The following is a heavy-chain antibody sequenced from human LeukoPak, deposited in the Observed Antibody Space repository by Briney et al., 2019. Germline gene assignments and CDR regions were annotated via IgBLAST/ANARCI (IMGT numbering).Heavy chain of an antibody. CDR2: ICHSGST. Sequence: SETLSLTCAVSGYSISSGYYWGWIRQPPGKGLEWIGSICHSGSTYYNPSLKSRVTISVDTSKNQFSLKLSSVTAADTAVYYCARDHIVVANYYFYYYGMDVWGKGTTVTVSS. CDR1: GYSISSGYY. J-gene: IGHJ6*04. CDR3: ARDHIVVANYYFYYYGMDV. V-gene: IGHV4-38-2*02. D-gene: IGHD2-15*01.